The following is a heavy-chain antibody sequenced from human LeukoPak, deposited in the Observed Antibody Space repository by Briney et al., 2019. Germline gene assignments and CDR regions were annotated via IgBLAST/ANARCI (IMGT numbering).Heavy chain of an antibody. CDR1: GFTFSSYS. CDR3: ARVRVGSDAFDI. D-gene: IGHD3-10*01. V-gene: IGHV3-21*01. Sequence: GGSLRLSCAASGFTFSSYSMNWVRQAPGKGLEWVSSISSSSSYIYYADSVKGRFTISRDNAKNSLYLQMNSLRAEDTAVSYCARVRVGSDAFDIWGQGTMVTVSS. J-gene: IGHJ3*02. CDR2: ISSSSSYI.